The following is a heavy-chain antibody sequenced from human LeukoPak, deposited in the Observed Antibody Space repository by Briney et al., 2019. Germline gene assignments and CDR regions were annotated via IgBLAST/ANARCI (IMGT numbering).Heavy chain of an antibody. CDR3: ARVSGGSGNYYNHAVSYMDV. D-gene: IGHD3-10*01. CDR2: IYYSGST. V-gene: IGHV4-39*07. Sequence: PSETLSLTCTVSGGSISSSSYYWGWIRQPPGKGLEWIGSIYYSGSTYYNPSLKSRVTISVDTSKNQFSLKLSSVTAADTAVYYCARVSGGSGNYYNHAVSYMDVRGKGTTVTVSS. CDR1: GGSISSSSYY. J-gene: IGHJ6*03.